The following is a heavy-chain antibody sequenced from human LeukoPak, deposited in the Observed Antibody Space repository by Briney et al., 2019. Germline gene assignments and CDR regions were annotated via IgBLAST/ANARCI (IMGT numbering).Heavy chain of an antibody. D-gene: IGHD5-24*01. J-gene: IGHJ4*02. CDR3: ARSPGGDGYNFDY. V-gene: IGHV1-69*05. CDR2: IIPIFGTA. CDR1: GGTFSSYA. Sequence: SVKVSCKASGGTFSSYAISWVRQAPGQGLEWVGGIIPIFGTANYAQKFQGGVTITTDESTSTAYMELSSLRSEDTAVYYCARSPGGDGYNFDYWGQGTLVTVSS.